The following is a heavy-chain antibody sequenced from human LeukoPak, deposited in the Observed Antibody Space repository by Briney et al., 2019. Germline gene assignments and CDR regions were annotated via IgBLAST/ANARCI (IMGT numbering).Heavy chain of an antibody. D-gene: IGHD5-24*01. J-gene: IGHJ5*02. V-gene: IGHV1-2*02. Sequence: ASVKVSCKASGYSFTDKYMHWVRQAPGQGLEWMGWINPNSGGTNYAQKFQGRVTMTTDTSMSTAYMELSRLTSDDTAVYYCARDNSARDEAWWFNPWGQGTLVTVSS. CDR2: INPNSGGT. CDR3: ARDNSARDEAWWFNP. CDR1: GYSFTDKY.